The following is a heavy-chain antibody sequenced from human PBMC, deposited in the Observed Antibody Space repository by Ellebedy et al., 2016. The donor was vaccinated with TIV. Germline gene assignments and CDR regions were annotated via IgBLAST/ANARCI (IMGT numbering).Heavy chain of an antibody. CDR3: AKSKYYYDSSGQLIDY. CDR1: GFTFSSYA. V-gene: IGHV3-23*01. CDR2: ISGSGGST. D-gene: IGHD3-22*01. Sequence: GESLKISXAASGFTFSSYAMSWVRQAPGKGLEWVSAISGSGGSTYYADSVKGRFTISRDNSKNTLYLQMNSLRAEDTAVYYCAKSKYYYDSSGQLIDYWGQGTLVTVSS. J-gene: IGHJ4*02.